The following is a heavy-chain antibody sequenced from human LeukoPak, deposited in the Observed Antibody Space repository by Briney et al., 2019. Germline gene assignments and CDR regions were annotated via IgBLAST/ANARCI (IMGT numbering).Heavy chain of an antibody. D-gene: IGHD2-2*01. V-gene: IGHV4-4*02. CDR2: ISHSGST. Sequence: PSETLSLTCAVSGGSISSTNWWTWVRQPPGKGLEWIGEISHSGSTYYNPSLKSRVTMSVDKSKNQFSLKLSSVTAADTAVYYCARLDCTTTTCDAFDVWGQGTMVTVSS. CDR3: ARLDCTTTTCDAFDV. CDR1: GGSISSTNW. J-gene: IGHJ3*01.